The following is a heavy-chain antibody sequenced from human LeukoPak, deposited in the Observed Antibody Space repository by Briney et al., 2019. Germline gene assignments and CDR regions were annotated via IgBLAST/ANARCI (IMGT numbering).Heavy chain of an antibody. D-gene: IGHD3-10*01. CDR1: GYTFTDYY. J-gene: IGHJ5*02. Sequence: GASVKVSCKTSGYTFTDYYIHWVRQAPGQGPEWMGWINPNSGGTNCAQNLQGRVTMTRDTSISTAYMELSRLRSDDTAVYYCARDYERIIMVRGVPLSPQTVFDPWGQGTLVTVSS. V-gene: IGHV1-2*02. CDR2: INPNSGGT. CDR3: ARDYERIIMVRGVPLSPQTVFDP.